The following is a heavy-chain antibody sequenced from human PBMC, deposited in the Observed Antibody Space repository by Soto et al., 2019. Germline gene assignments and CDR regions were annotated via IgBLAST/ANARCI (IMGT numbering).Heavy chain of an antibody. J-gene: IGHJ4*02. CDR3: AKDSGQLPPYFDY. V-gene: IGHV3-30*18. D-gene: IGHD2-2*01. Sequence: QGQLVESGGGVVQPGRSLRLSCAASGFTFSNYDMHWVRQAPGKGLEWVAVTSYDGSSKFYADSVKGRFTISRDNSKNTLYLEMNSLRAADTAVYYCAKDSGQLPPYFDYWGQGTLVTVSS. CDR1: GFTFSNYD. CDR2: TSYDGSSK.